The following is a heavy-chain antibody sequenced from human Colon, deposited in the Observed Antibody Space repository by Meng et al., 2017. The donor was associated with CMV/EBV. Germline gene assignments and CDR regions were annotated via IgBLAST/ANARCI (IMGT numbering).Heavy chain of an antibody. V-gene: IGHV1-2*02. CDR1: EYTFTDYY. CDR3: ARGFDFWRGSDFDY. Sequence: KASEYTFTDYYLHWVRQAPGQGLEWMGWINPHNGATNFDQKFQDRVTMSRDTSITTAYMELSRLRVDDTAVYYCARGFDFWRGSDFDYWGQGTLVTVSS. CDR2: INPHNGAT. D-gene: IGHD3-3*01. J-gene: IGHJ4*02.